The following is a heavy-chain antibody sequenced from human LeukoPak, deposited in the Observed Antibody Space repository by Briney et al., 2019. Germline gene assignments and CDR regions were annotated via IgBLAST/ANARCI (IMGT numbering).Heavy chain of an antibody. Sequence: GSLILSCAASGFTFSSYWMSWVRQAPGKGLEWVANINEDGSEKYYVDSVKGRFTISRDNAKNSLYLQMNSLRAEDTAVYYCARDGPRLVILRFLEWDPGYWGQGTLVTVSS. V-gene: IGHV3-7*01. CDR3: ARDGPRLVILRFLEWDPGY. D-gene: IGHD3-3*01. CDR2: INEDGSEK. J-gene: IGHJ4*02. CDR1: GFTFSSYW.